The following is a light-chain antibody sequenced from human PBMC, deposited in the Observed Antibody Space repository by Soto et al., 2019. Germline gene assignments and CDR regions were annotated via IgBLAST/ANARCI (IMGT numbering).Light chain of an antibody. Sequence: EIVLTQSPGTLSLSPGERATLSCRASQSVSSSYLAWYQQNRGQAPRLLIYGASSRAPGIPDRFGGSGSRTDVTLTISRLEPEDFAVYYCQQYGSSRWTFGQGTKVEIK. V-gene: IGKV3-20*01. J-gene: IGKJ1*01. CDR3: QQYGSSRWT. CDR1: QSVSSSY. CDR2: GAS.